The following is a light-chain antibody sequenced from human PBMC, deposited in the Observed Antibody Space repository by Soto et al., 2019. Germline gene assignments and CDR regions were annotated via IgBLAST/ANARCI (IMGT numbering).Light chain of an antibody. CDR2: GTS. CDR1: QTMSSTY. J-gene: IGKJ2*01. V-gene: IGKV3-20*01. Sequence: EIVLTQSPGTLSLSPGERATLSCRASQTMSSTYLAWYQQKPGQAPRLLIYGTSTRATGIPDRFSGSGSGTDFTLTISGLEPEDFAVYFCQQYGSSPYTFGQGTKVDIK. CDR3: QQYGSSPYT.